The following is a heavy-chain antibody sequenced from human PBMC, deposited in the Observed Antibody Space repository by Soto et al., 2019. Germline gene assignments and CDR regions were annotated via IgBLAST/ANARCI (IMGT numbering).Heavy chain of an antibody. CDR3: ARVSRMAAAGLGSEVYYFDY. V-gene: IGHV1-8*01. CDR1: GYTFTSYD. CDR2: MNPNSGNT. J-gene: IGHJ4*02. Sequence: QVQLVQSGAEVKKPGASVKVSCKASGYTFTSYDINWVRQATGQGLEWMGWMNPNSGNTGYAQKFQGRVTMTRNTSISTAYMELSSLRSEDTAVYYCARVSRMAAAGLGSEVYYFDYWGQGTLVTVSS. D-gene: IGHD6-13*01.